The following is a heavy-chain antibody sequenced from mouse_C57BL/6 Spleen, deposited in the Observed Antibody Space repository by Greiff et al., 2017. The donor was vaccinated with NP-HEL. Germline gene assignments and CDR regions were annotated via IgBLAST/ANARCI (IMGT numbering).Heavy chain of an antibody. CDR1: GYTFTSYW. Sequence: QVQLKQPGAELVMPGASVKLSCKASGYTFTSYWMHWVKQRPGQGLEWIGEIDPSDSYTNYNQKFKGKSTLTVDKSSSTAYMQLSSLTSEDSAVYYCARGGNWDGFAYWGQGTLVTVSA. CDR2: IDPSDSYT. D-gene: IGHD4-1*01. J-gene: IGHJ3*01. V-gene: IGHV1-69*01. CDR3: ARGGNWDGFAY.